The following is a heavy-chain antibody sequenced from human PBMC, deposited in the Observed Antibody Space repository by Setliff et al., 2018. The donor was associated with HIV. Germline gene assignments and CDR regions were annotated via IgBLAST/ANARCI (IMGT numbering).Heavy chain of an antibody. V-gene: IGHV1-2*02. Sequence: ASVKVSCKASGYTFTGYYMHWVRQAPGQGLEWMGWINPNNGGTNYAQKFQGRVTMTRDTSISTAYMELSSLRTEDTAVYFCARDPAFGAFDIWGQGTMVTVSS. J-gene: IGHJ3*02. CDR3: ARDPAFGAFDI. CDR2: INPNNGGT. D-gene: IGHD3-10*01. CDR1: GYTFTGYY.